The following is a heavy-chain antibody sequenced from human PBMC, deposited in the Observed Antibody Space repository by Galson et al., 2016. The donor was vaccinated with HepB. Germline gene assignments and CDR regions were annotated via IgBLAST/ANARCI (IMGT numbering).Heavy chain of an antibody. V-gene: IGHV3-33*01. J-gene: IGHJ6*02. CDR3: AREEILPLAELVHYNGMDV. Sequence: SLRLSCAASGFRFRNYAMHWVRQAPGKGLEWVAVIWSDRSGKSYADSVKGRFTISRDNSKNTLSLQMNSLRREDTAVYYCAREEILPLAELVHYNGMDVWGQGTTVTVSS. CDR1: GFRFRNYA. CDR2: IWSDRSGK. D-gene: IGHD2-8*01.